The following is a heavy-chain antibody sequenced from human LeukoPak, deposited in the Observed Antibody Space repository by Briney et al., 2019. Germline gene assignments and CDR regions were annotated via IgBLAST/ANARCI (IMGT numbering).Heavy chain of an antibody. CDR1: GGSISSGGYY. CDR2: IYYSGST. V-gene: IGHV4-31*03. J-gene: IGHJ4*02. CDR3: ARSMITFGGSYYFDY. Sequence: PSQTLSLTCTVSGGSISSGGYYWSWIRQHPGKCLEWSGYIYYSGSTYYNPSLKSRVTISVDTSKNQFSLKLSSVTAADTAVYYCARSMITFGGSYYFDYWGQGTLVTVSS. D-gene: IGHD3-16*01.